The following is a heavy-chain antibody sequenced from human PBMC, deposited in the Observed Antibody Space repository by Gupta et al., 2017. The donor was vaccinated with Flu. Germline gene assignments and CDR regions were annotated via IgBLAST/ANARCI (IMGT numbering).Heavy chain of an antibody. Sequence: QITLKESGPTLVKPTQTLTLTCTFSGFSLTTTRVGVGWIRQPPGRALEWLALIYWDDDKRYSPSLKSRLTITKDTSKNQVVLKMTNMDPVDTATYYCAHRGDYCDSNSFPCFDSWGQGTLVTVSS. CDR1: GFSLTTTRVG. D-gene: IGHD2/OR15-2a*01. CDR2: IYWDDDK. V-gene: IGHV2-5*02. J-gene: IGHJ4*02. CDR3: AHRGDYCDSNSFPCFDS.